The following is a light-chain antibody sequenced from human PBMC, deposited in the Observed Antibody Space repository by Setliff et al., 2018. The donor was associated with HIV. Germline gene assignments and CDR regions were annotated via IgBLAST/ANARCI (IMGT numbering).Light chain of an antibody. Sequence: LTQPASVSGSPGQSITISCTGTSSDVGAYNYVSWYQQHPGKAPKLMIYDVSKRPSGVSNRFSGSKSGNTASLTISGLQAEDEADYYCSSYTSSSTYVFGTGTKV. CDR1: SSDVGAYNY. CDR3: SSYTSSSTYV. V-gene: IGLV2-14*01. CDR2: DVS. J-gene: IGLJ1*01.